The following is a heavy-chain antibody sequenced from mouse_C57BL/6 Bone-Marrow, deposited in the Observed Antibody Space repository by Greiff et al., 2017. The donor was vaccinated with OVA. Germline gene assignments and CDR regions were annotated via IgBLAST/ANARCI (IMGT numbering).Heavy chain of an antibody. V-gene: IGHV5-15*01. CDR2: ISNLAYSI. CDR3: ARDYGSSYHYAMDY. CDR1: GFTFSDYG. Sequence: EVKLVESGGGLVQPGGSLKLSCAASGFTFSDYGMAWVRQAPRKGPEWVAFISNLAYSIYYADTVTGRFTISRENAKNTLYLEMSSLRSEDTAMYYCARDYGSSYHYAMDYWGQGTSVTVSS. D-gene: IGHD1-1*01. J-gene: IGHJ4*01.